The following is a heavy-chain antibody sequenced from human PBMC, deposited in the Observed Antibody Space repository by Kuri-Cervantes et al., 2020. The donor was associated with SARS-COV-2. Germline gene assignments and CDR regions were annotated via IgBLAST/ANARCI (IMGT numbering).Heavy chain of an antibody. J-gene: IGHJ6*01. CDR2: IYPGDSDT. CDR1: GYSFTSYW. CDR3: ARLFGGYSHGQEYNYYGMDV. V-gene: IGHV5-51*01. Sequence: KVSCKGSGYSFTSYWIGWVRQMPGKGLEWMGIIYPGDSDTRYSPSFQGQVTISADKSISTAYLQWSSLKASDTAMYYCARLFGGYSHGQEYNYYGMDVWGQGTTVTCYS. D-gene: IGHD5-18*01.